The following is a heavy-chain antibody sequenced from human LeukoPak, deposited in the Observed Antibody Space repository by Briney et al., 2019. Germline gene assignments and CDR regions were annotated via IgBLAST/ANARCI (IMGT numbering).Heavy chain of an antibody. D-gene: IGHD4-17*01. V-gene: IGHV4-59*01. Sequence: PSETLSLTCTVSGGSISSYYWSWIRQPLGKGLEWIGYIYYSGSTNYNPSLKSRVTISVDTSKNQFSLKLSSVTAADTAVYYCARAVLSYGDYAFDYWGQGTLVTVSS. J-gene: IGHJ4*02. CDR2: IYYSGST. CDR1: GGSISSYY. CDR3: ARAVLSYGDYAFDY.